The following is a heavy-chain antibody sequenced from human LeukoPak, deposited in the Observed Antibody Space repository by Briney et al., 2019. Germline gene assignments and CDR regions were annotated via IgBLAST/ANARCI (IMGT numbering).Heavy chain of an antibody. V-gene: IGHV4-59*08. CDR3: ARVTTSSAMEDYFDY. D-gene: IGHD2-2*01. J-gene: IGHJ4*02. CDR2: IIYSGST. Sequence: PSETLSLTCTVSGGSISSYYWNWIRQPPGKGLEWIGNIIYSGSTNYNPSLKSRVTISMDTSKNQFSLKLSSVTAADTAVYYCARVTTSSAMEDYFDYWGQGTLVTVSS. CDR1: GGSISSYY.